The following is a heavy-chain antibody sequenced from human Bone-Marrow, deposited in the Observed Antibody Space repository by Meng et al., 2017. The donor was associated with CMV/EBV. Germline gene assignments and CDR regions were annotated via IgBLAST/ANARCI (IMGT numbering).Heavy chain of an antibody. CDR3: ARGSDAFDY. V-gene: IGHV5-51*01. D-gene: IGHD1-26*01. Sequence: KISCKGSGYSFTSYWSGWVRQMPGKGLEWMGITYPGDSHTTYSPSFQGQVTISADKSISTAYLQWSSLKASDTAMYYCARGSDAFDYWGQGTLVTVSS. CDR2: TYPGDSHT. CDR1: GYSFTSYW. J-gene: IGHJ4*02.